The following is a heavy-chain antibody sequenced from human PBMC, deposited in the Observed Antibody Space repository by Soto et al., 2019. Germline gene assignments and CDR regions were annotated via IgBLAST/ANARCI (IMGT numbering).Heavy chain of an antibody. CDR3: PRGVLCLSQSFAP. CDR2: VYYSGST. D-gene: IGHD2-21*01. J-gene: IGHJ5*02. V-gene: IGHV4-61*01. CDR1: GASVNSENYY. Sequence: QVQLQESGPGLVKPSEPLSLTCTVSGASVNSENYYWSWIRQPPGQGLEWIGYVYYSGSTNSTPSPKSRATISLHTYAHPAPLRTTSTTSADTSVYCCPRGVLCLSQSFAPGGQGTLITVSS.